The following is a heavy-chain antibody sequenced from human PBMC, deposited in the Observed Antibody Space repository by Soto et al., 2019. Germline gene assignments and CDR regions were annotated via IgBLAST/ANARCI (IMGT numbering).Heavy chain of an antibody. V-gene: IGHV3-23*01. CDR3: ARAGYNRNDYYYYGMDV. Sequence: GGSLRLSCAASGFTFSSYAMSWVRQAPGKGLEWVSAISGSGGSTYYADSVKGRFTISRDNSKNTLYLQMNSLRDEDTAVYYCARAGYNRNDYYYYGMDVWGQGTTVTVSS. D-gene: IGHD1-1*01. CDR1: GFTFSSYA. CDR2: ISGSGGST. J-gene: IGHJ6*02.